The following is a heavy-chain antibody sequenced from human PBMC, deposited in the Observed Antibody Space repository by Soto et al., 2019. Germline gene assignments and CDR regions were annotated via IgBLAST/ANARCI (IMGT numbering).Heavy chain of an antibody. CDR1: GGSISSSSYS. J-gene: IGHJ4*02. CDR2: FYYSGST. V-gene: IGHV4-39*07. Sequence: PSETLSLTCTVSGGSISSSSYSWSWIRQPPGKGLEWIGTFYYSGSTNYNPSLKSRVTISVDTSKNQFSLKLSSVTAADTAVYYCARDKITGPFDYWGQGTLVT. D-gene: IGHD2-8*02. CDR3: ARDKITGPFDY.